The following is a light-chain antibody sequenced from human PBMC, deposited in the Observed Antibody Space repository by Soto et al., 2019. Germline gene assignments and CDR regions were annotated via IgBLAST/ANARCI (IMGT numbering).Light chain of an antibody. CDR2: GAS. Sequence: EIVLTQSPGTLSLSPGERATLSCRASQSVSTNYLAWYQRKPGQAPRLLLDGASSRATDIPNRFSGSGSGTDFTLTITRLKAEDFAVYYCQQYGSSPPTFGQGTKVEIK. V-gene: IGKV3-20*01. J-gene: IGKJ1*01. CDR1: QSVSTNY. CDR3: QQYGSSPPT.